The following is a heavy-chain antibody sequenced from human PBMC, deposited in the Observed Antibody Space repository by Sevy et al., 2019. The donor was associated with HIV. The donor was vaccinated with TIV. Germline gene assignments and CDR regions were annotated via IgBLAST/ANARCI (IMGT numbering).Heavy chain of an antibody. CDR2: LSFGCGEI. J-gene: IGHJ4*02. D-gene: IGHD2-8*01. V-gene: IGHV3-23*01. Sequence: GGSLRLSCAASGKYSMSWVRQPPGKGLEWVSTLSFGCGEINYADSVKGRFTISRDNSKSSVYLQMNNLRPEDTAVYYCAREGCTKPHDYWGQGTLVTVTS. CDR3: AREGCTKPHDY. CDR1: GKYS.